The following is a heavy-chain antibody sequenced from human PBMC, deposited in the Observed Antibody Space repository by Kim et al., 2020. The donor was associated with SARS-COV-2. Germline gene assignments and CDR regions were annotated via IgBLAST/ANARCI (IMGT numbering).Heavy chain of an antibody. D-gene: IGHD3-9*01. Sequence: GGSLRLSCAASGFTFSSYAMHWVRQAPGKGLEWVAVIWYDGSNKYYADSVKGRFTISRDNSKNTLYLQMNSLRAEDTAVYYCAKGGYYYDILTGYCDYWG. CDR3: AKGGYYYDILTGYCDY. CDR2: IWYDGSNK. CDR1: GFTFSSYA. V-gene: IGHV3-33*06. J-gene: IGHJ4*01.